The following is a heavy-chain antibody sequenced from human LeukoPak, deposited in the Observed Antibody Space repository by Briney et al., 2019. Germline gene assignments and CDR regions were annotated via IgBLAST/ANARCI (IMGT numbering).Heavy chain of an antibody. V-gene: IGHV4-34*01. CDR3: ARGGNSHGDTGDAFDI. CDR1: GGSFSGYY. D-gene: IGHD5-18*01. Sequence: PSETLSLTCGVYGGSFSGYYWSWIRQPPGKGLEWIGEINHSGSINYNPSLKSRLIISVDTSKNQISLKLSSVTAADTAVYYCARGGNSHGDTGDAFDIWGRGTMVTVSS. CDR2: INHSGSI. J-gene: IGHJ3*02.